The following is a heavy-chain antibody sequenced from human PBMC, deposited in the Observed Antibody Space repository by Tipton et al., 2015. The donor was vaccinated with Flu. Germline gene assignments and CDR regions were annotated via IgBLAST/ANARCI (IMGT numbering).Heavy chain of an antibody. J-gene: IGHJ3*02. D-gene: IGHD3-3*01. CDR2: IYCSGST. V-gene: IGHV4-59*01. CDR1: GGSISSYY. Sequence: TLSLTCTVSGGSISSYYWSWIRQPPGKGLEWIGYIYCSGSTNYNPSLKSRVTISVDTSKNQFSLKLSSVTAADTAVYYCARDYKGGRYDFWSGQVAFDIWGQGTMVTVSS. CDR3: ARDYKGGRYDFWSGQVAFDI.